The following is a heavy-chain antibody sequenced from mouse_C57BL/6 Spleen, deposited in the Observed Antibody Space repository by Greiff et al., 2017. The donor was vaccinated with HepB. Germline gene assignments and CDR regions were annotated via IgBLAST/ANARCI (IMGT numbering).Heavy chain of an antibody. CDR1: GYAFSSYW. J-gene: IGHJ3*01. CDR3: AREGQLGLFAY. Sequence: QVHVKQSGAELVKPGASVKISCKASGYAFSSYWMNWVKQRPGKGLEWIGQIYPGDGDTNYNGKFKGKATLTADKSSSTAYMQLSSLTSEDSAVYFCAREGQLGLFAYWGQGTLVTVSA. CDR2: IYPGDGDT. V-gene: IGHV1-80*01. D-gene: IGHD4-1*02.